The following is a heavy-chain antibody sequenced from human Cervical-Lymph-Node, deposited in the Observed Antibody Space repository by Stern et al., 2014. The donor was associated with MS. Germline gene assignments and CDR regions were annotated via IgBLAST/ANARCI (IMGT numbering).Heavy chain of an antibody. V-gene: IGHV1-46*02. Sequence: VQLVQSGSEVKKPGASVKVSCKASEYTHNNYLIHWVRQAPGQRPDWMGGINPSGATNYAQKVQDRVTMTTDASTSTFYMELSRLRSEDTAVYYCAVRYCSRGRCYSVPDVWGQGTTVIVSS. J-gene: IGHJ6*02. CDR3: AVRYCSRGRCYSVPDV. CDR1: EYTHNNYL. CDR2: INPSGAT. D-gene: IGHD2-15*01.